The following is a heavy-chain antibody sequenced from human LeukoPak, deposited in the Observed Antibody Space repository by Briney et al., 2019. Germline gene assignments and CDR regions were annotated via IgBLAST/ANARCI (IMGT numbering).Heavy chain of an antibody. D-gene: IGHD6-13*01. V-gene: IGHV3-21*01. CDR3: AGGIAAAGYIDY. Sequence: GGSLRLSCAASGFTFSSYSMNWVRQAPGKGLEWVSSISISSSYIYYADSVKGRFTIFRDNAKNSLYLQMNSLRAEDTAVYYCAGGIAAAGYIDYWGQGTLVTVYS. CDR2: ISISSSYI. CDR1: GFTFSSYS. J-gene: IGHJ4*02.